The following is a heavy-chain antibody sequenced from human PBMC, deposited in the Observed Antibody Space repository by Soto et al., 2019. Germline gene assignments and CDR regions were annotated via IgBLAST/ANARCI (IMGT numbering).Heavy chain of an antibody. D-gene: IGHD1-26*01. CDR3: ARMGGGTAAGF. CDR2: IYYSGST. CDR1: GGSISSSSYY. J-gene: IGHJ3*01. V-gene: IGHV4-39*01. Sequence: SETLSLTCTVSGGSISSSSYYWGWIRQPPGKGLEWIGSIYYSGSTYYNPSLKSRVTISVDTSKNQFSLKLSSVTAADTAVYYCARMGGGTAAGFCGQGTMVTVSS.